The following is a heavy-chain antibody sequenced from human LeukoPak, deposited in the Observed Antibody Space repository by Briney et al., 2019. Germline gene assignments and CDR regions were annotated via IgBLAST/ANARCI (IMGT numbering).Heavy chain of an antibody. CDR2: INHSGST. J-gene: IGHJ4*02. V-gene: IGHV4-34*01. CDR3: ARGKPPRIYAY. Sequence: SETLSLTCAVYGGSFSGYYWSWIRQPPGKGLEWTGEINHSGSTNYNPSLKSRVTISVDTSKNQFSLKLSSVTAADTAVYYCARGKPPRIYAYWGQGTLVTVSS. CDR1: GGSFSGYY. D-gene: IGHD2/OR15-2a*01.